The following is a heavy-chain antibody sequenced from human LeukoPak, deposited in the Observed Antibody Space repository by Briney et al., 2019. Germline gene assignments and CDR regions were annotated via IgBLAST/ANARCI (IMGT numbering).Heavy chain of an antibody. CDR3: ARDIEFST. V-gene: IGHV3-23*01. J-gene: IGHJ3*01. CDR1: GFTFSDSA. D-gene: IGHD3-3*02. Sequence: QSGGSLRLSCAASGFTFSDSAMNWVRQAPGKGLEWVSLISFSGGNTYYADSMKGRFTISRDNYKDTLYLQMNSLRAEDTAMYYCARDIEFSTWGLGTMVTVSS. CDR2: ISFSGGNT.